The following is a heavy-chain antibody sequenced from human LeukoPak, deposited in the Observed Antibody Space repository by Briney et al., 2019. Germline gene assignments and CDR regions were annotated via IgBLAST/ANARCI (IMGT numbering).Heavy chain of an antibody. Sequence: GGSLSLSCVGSGFTFSSYALTWVRQAPGKGLEWVAVILYDGSNKYYADSVKGRFTISTDNSKNTLYLQMNSLRAEDTAVYYCARGGWGYCSRGSCYFDYWGQGTLVTVSS. CDR2: ILYDGSNK. CDR1: GFTFSSYA. J-gene: IGHJ4*02. D-gene: IGHD2-15*01. V-gene: IGHV3-30*04. CDR3: ARGGWGYCSRGSCYFDY.